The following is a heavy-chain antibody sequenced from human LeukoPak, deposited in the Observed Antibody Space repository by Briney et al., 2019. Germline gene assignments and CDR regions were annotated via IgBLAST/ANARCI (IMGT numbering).Heavy chain of an antibody. CDR1: GLTFSDFY. CDR2: ITPSGTST. CDR3: ARGHYGLGV. V-gene: IGHV3-11*01. Sequence: GGSLRLPCAASGLTFSDFYMSWIRQAPGKGLEWVSYITPSGTSTYYADSVKGRFTISRDNAKNSLDLQMNSLRAEDTAVYYCARGHYGLGVWGQGTTVTVSS. J-gene: IGHJ6*02.